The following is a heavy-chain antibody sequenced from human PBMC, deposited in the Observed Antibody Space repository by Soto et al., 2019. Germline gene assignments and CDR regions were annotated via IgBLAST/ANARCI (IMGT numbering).Heavy chain of an antibody. V-gene: IGHV5-51*01. J-gene: IGHJ4*02. CDR3: ARLWRIAAAGHFDN. D-gene: IGHD6-25*01. Sequence: PGESLKISCKASGYSFTSYLIGWVRQMPGKGLEWMGIIHPGDSETTYSPSFQGQVTFSVDKSISTAYLQWSSLKASDTAMYYCARLWRIAAAGHFDNWGQGTLVTVSS. CDR1: GYSFTSYL. CDR2: IHPGDSET.